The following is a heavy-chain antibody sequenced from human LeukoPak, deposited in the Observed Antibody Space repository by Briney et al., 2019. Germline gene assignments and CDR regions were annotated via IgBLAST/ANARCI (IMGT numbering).Heavy chain of an antibody. CDR2: INRNGGST. J-gene: IGHJ4*02. Sequence: GGSLRLSYPASGFTAVNYGMSWVSHRAGGGMECVSGINRNGGSTDYADSVKGRFTISRDNAKNSHFLQMNSLRVEDTALYYCARGFRNGPFDCWGQGTLVTVSS. CDR1: GFTAVNYG. V-gene: IGHV3-20*03. CDR3: ARGFRNGPFDC. D-gene: IGHD3-10*01.